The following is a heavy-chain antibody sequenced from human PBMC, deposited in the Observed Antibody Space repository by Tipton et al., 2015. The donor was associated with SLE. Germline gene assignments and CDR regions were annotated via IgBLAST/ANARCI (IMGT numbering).Heavy chain of an antibody. V-gene: IGHV4-39*01. CDR1: GGSLNSNTDY. CDR3: ARRGGIGAFDI. D-gene: IGHD6-13*01. J-gene: IGHJ3*02. CDR2: IYYSGRS. Sequence: TLSLTCTVYGGSLNSNTDYGGWIRQPPGKGLEWIASIYYSGRSYYTPSLKSRVTLSVDTSKNQFSLKLSSVTAAATAVYYCARRGGIGAFDIWGQGTMVTVSS.